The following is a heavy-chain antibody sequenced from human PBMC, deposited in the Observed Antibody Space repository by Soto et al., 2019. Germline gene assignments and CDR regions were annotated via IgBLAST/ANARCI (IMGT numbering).Heavy chain of an antibody. J-gene: IGHJ4*02. D-gene: IGHD6-19*01. Sequence: QLQLQESGPGLVKPSETLSLTCTVSGGSISSSSYYWGWIRQPPGKGLEWIGSIYYSGSTYYNPSLKSRVTISVDTSKNQFSLKLSSVTAADTAVYYCASTRAVEGYYFDYWGQGTLVTVSS. CDR3: ASTRAVEGYYFDY. CDR1: GGSISSSSYY. CDR2: IYYSGST. V-gene: IGHV4-39*01.